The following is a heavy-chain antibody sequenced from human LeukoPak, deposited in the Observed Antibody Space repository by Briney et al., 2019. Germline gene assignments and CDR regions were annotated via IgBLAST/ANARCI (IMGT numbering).Heavy chain of an antibody. CDR2: INHSGST. CDR1: GGSFSGYY. CDR3: ARGAVEMAT. Sequence: SETLSLTCAVYGGSFSGYYWSWIRQPPGKGLEWIGEINHSGSTNYNPPLKSRVTISVDTSKNQFSLKLSSVTAADTAVYYCARGAVEMATWVQATLVTVSS. D-gene: IGHD5-24*01. V-gene: IGHV4-34*01. J-gene: IGHJ5*02.